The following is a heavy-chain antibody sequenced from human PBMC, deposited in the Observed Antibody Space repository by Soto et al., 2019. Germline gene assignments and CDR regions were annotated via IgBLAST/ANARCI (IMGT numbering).Heavy chain of an antibody. CDR2: IYHSGST. CDR3: AREDSL. V-gene: IGHV4-4*02. Sequence: PSETLSLTCAVSGASISSAHWWNLVRQPPGKGLEWIGEIYHSGSTNYNPSLQSRVTVSIDKSKNQFSLKLSSVTAADTAVYYCAREDSLWGQGTLVTVSS. CDR1: GASISSAHW. J-gene: IGHJ4*02.